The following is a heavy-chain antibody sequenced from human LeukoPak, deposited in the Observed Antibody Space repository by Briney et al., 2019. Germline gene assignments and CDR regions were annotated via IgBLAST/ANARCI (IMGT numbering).Heavy chain of an antibody. Sequence: GGSLRLSCAGSGFTFNTSAMSWVRQAPGKGLEWVSAISGSGRSTYFTDSVRGRFTISRDNSKNTLYLQMNSLRAEDTAVYFCAKGRGTRVYNWFDTWGQGILVTVSS. D-gene: IGHD1-26*01. CDR1: GFTFNTSA. CDR2: ISGSGRST. CDR3: AKGRGTRVYNWFDT. V-gene: IGHV3-23*01. J-gene: IGHJ5*02.